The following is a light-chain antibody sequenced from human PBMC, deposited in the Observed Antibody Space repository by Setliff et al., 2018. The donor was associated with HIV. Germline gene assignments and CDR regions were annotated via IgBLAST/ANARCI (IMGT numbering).Light chain of an antibody. Sequence: QSVLTQPPSVSGAPGQRVTISCTGSSSNIGAGYDVHWYQQLPGTAPKLLIYGNSNRPSGVPDRFSGSKSGTSASLAITGLQAEDEADYYCQSYDRSLSGCVFGTGTKFTVL. J-gene: IGLJ1*01. V-gene: IGLV1-40*01. CDR2: GNS. CDR3: QSYDRSLSGCV. CDR1: SSNIGAGYD.